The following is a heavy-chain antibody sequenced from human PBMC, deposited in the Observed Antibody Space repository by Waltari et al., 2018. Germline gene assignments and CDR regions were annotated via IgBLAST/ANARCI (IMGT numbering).Heavy chain of an antibody. V-gene: IGHV4-39*01. J-gene: IGHJ6*03. CDR2: IYYSGST. D-gene: IGHD2-2*01. CDR3: ARLSSSTSCYYCYYYYMDV. Sequence: QLHLQVSRPGLVKPSESLSVSCTVSGGSVRSRTYYGGWSRQPPGKGLEWIGSIYYSGSTYYNPSLKSRVTISVDTSKNQFSLKLSSVTAADTAVYYCARLSSSTSCYYCYYYYMDVWGKGTTVTVSS. CDR1: GGSVRSRTYY.